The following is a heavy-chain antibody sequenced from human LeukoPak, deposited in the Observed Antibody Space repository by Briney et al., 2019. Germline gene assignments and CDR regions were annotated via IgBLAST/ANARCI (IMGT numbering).Heavy chain of an antibody. D-gene: IGHD2-15*01. V-gene: IGHV3-15*07. CDR2: IRSRGDGGTT. CDR1: GLTLSNVW. Sequence: PGGSLRLSCAVSGLTLSNVWMNWVRQAPGKGLEWVGRIRSRGDGGTTDFAAPVKGRFTISRDDSKNTLYLQMNSLISEDTAVYYCTQGSGQYFDYWGQGTLVTVSS. CDR3: TQGSGQYFDY. J-gene: IGHJ4*02.